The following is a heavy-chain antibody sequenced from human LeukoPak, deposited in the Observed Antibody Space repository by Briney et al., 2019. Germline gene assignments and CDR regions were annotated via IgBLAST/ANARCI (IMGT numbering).Heavy chain of an antibody. J-gene: IGHJ4*02. V-gene: IGHV4-59*01. CDR3: ARGGDYGDLRYFDY. Sequence: SETQSLTCTVSGGSMHNYYWSWIRQPPGKGLEWIGYIYYRGSTNYNPFLKSRVTFSVDTSKNQFSLKLNSVTAADTAVYYCARGGDYGDLRYFDYWGQGTLVTVSS. CDR2: IYYRGST. D-gene: IGHD4-17*01. CDR1: GGSMHNYY.